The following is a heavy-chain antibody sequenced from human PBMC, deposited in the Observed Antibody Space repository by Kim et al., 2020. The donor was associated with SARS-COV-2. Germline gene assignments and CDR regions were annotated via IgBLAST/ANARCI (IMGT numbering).Heavy chain of an antibody. D-gene: IGHD3-22*01. CDR3: ARQGYYDSSGYPDAFDI. CDR1: GGSISSSSYY. CDR2: IYYSGST. J-gene: IGHJ3*02. Sequence: SETLSLTCTVSGGSISSSSYYWGWIRQPPGKGLEWIGRIYYSGSTYYNPSLKSRVTISVDTSKNQFSLKLSSVTAADTAVYYCARQGYYDSSGYPDAFDIWGQGTMVTVSS. V-gene: IGHV4-39*01.